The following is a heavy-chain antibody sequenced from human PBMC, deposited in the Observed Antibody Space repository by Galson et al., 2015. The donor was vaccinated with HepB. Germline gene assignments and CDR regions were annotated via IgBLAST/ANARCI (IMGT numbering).Heavy chain of an antibody. CDR3: ARPSGSYQPYYYYYYMDV. Sequence: QSGAEVKKPGESLRISCKGSGYSFTSYWISWVRQMPGKGLEWMGRIDPSDSYTNYSPSFQGHVTISADKSISTAYLQWSSLKASDTAMYYCARPSGSYQPYYYYYYMDVWGKGTTVTVSS. D-gene: IGHD1-26*01. J-gene: IGHJ6*03. V-gene: IGHV5-10-1*01. CDR2: IDPSDSYT. CDR1: GYSFTSYW.